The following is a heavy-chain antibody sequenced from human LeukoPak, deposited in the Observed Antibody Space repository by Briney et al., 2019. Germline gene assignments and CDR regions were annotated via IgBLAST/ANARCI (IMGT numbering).Heavy chain of an antibody. CDR2: IIPIFGTA. CDR1: GGTFSSYA. Sequence: GASVKVSCKASGGTFSSYAISWVRQAPGQGLEWMGGIIPIFGTANYAQKFQGRVTITADESTSTAYMELSSLRSEDTAAYYCARDARYYYGSGSYGRNWFDPWGQGTLVTVSS. CDR3: ARDARYYYGSGSYGRNWFDP. V-gene: IGHV1-69*13. J-gene: IGHJ5*02. D-gene: IGHD3-10*01.